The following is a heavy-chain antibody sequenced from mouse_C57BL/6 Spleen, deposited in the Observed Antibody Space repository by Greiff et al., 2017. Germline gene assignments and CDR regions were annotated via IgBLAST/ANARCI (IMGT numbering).Heavy chain of an antibody. CDR3: ARFTTVVATDFGV. J-gene: IGHJ1*03. V-gene: IGHV1-69*01. CDR1: GYTFTSYW. D-gene: IGHD1-1*01. Sequence: QVQLQQSGAELVMPGASVKLSCKASGYTFTSYWMHWVKQRPGQGLEWIGEIDPSGGYTNYNQKFKGKATLTVDKSSSTAYMQLSSLTSEDAAVYYGARFTTVVATDFGVWGTGTTVTVSS. CDR2: IDPSGGYT.